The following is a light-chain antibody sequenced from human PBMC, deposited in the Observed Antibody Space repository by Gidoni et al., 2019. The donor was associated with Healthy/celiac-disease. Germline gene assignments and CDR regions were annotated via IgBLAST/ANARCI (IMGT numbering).Light chain of an antibody. CDR1: QSVSSSY. V-gene: IGKV3-20*01. CDR2: GAS. Sequence: EIVLTQSPGTLSLSPGERATLSCRASQSVSSSYLAWYQQKPGQAPRRLNYGASSRATDIPDRFSGSGSGTDFTLTISRLEPEDVAVYYCQEYGSSSLTFGGGTKVEIK. J-gene: IGKJ4*01. CDR3: QEYGSSSLT.